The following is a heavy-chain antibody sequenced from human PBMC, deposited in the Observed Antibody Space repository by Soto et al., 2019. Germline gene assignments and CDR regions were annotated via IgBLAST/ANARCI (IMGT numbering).Heavy chain of an antibody. D-gene: IGHD5-18*01. J-gene: IGHJ6*02. CDR1: GYTFTSYG. CDR3: ARDGVDTATGYYYGMDV. V-gene: IGHV1-18*04. Sequence: ASVKVSCKASGYTFTSYGISWVRQAPGQGLEWMGWISAYNGNTNYAQKLQGRVTMTTDTSTSTAYMELRSLRSDDTAVYYCARDGVDTATGYYYGMDVWRQGNTVTVS. CDR2: ISAYNGNT.